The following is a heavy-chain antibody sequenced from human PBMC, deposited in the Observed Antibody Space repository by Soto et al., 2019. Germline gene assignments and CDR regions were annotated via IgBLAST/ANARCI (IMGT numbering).Heavy chain of an antibody. CDR1: GGSISSSNW. CDR2: IYHSGST. CDR3: ARMWARGTTVTLADS. D-gene: IGHD4-17*01. V-gene: IGHV4-4*02. J-gene: IGHJ4*02. Sequence: QVQLQEAGPGLVKPSGTLSLTCAVSGGSISSSNWWSWVRQPPGQGLEWIGEIYHSGSTNYNPSLKSRVTISVDKSKNQFSLKLSSVTAADTAVYYCARMWARGTTVTLADSWGQGTLVTVSS.